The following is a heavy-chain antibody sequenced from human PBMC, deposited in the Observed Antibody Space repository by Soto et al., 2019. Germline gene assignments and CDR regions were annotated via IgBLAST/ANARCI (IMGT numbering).Heavy chain of an antibody. J-gene: IGHJ6*02. CDR1: GYTFTNYD. CDR3: ARGYYYGSGRPTPGGMDV. CDR2: ISTYTGNT. V-gene: IGHV1-18*01. Sequence: QVHLVQSGAEVKKPGASVKVSCKASGYTFTNYDINWVRQAPGQGLEWMGCISTYTGNTNYAQKLQGRVTMTTDTSTSTAYMELRSLRSDDTAVYYCARGYYYGSGRPTPGGMDVWGQGTTVTVSS. D-gene: IGHD3-10*01.